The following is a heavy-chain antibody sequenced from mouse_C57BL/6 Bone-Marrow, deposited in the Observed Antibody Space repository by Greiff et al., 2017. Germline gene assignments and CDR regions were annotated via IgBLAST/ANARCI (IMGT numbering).Heavy chain of an antibody. Sequence: QVQLQQSGAELVRPGASVKLSCKASGYTFTDYYINWVKQRPGQGLEWIARIYPGSGNTYYNEKFKGKATLTAEKSSSTAYMQLSSLTSEDSAVYFCARSLRGVSSWGQGNTLTVA. J-gene: IGHJ2*01. V-gene: IGHV1-76*01. CDR1: GYTFTDYY. D-gene: IGHD1-1*01. CDR2: IYPGSGNT. CDR3: ARSLRGVSS.